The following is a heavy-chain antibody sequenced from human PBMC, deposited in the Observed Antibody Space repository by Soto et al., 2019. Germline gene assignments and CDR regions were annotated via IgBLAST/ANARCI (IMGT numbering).Heavy chain of an antibody. Sequence: PSETLSVTCTVSVDSISSYFWSWIRQPPGKGLEWIGYVYSTEITNYNPSLKSRVAMSIDTSKNQFSLKVRSVTAADTAVYYCARGSEAWFDPWGQGTLVTVSS. V-gene: IGHV4-59*01. CDR1: VDSISSYF. CDR2: VYSTEIT. J-gene: IGHJ5*02. CDR3: ARGSEAWFDP.